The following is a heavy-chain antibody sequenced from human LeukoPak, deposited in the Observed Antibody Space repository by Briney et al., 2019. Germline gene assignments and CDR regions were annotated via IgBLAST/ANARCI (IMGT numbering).Heavy chain of an antibody. D-gene: IGHD3-22*01. Sequence: AETLSLTCAVYGGSFSGYYWSWIRQPPGEGLEWIGEINHSGRTNYNPSLKSRVTISVDTSKNQFSLKLSSVTAADTAVYYCARAGDSSGYSDYWGQGTLVTVSS. J-gene: IGHJ4*02. CDR2: INHSGRT. CDR1: GGSFSGYY. CDR3: ARAGDSSGYSDY. V-gene: IGHV4-34*01.